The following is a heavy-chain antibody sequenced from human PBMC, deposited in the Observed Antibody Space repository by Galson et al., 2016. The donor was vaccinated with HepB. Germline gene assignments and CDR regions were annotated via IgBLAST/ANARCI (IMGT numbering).Heavy chain of an antibody. CDR1: GFSLSTTRMG. CDR2: IYWDDDT. CDR3: AQRGVLGYCTNGGQAEPVTGGFDM. V-gene: IGHV2-5*02. Sequence: PALVKPPQTLTLTCTFSGFSLSTTRMGVGWIRQSPGKALEWLALIYWDDDTRYSPSLRNRLTITKDASRNQVVLTMTDMDPADSATYYCAQRGVLGYCTNGGQAEPVTGGFDMWGRGTMVTVSS. D-gene: IGHD2-8*01. J-gene: IGHJ3*02.